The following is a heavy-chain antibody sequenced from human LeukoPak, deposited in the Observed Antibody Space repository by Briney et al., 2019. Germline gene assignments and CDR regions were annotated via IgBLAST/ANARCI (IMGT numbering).Heavy chain of an antibody. CDR3: ARRHVYSYVDF. V-gene: IGHV5-51*01. D-gene: IGHD5-18*01. J-gene: IGHJ4*02. Sequence: GESLKISCKGSGYSFTSSWIGWVRQMPGKGLEWMGIIDPGDSETRYSPSLQGQVTISADKSISTAYLRWSSLKASDTAMYYCARRHVYSYVDFWGQGTLVTVSS. CDR2: IDPGDSET. CDR1: GYSFTSSW.